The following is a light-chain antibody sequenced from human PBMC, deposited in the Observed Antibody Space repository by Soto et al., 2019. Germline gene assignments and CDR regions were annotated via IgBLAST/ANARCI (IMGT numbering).Light chain of an antibody. CDR3: MQTLQTPFT. CDR1: QSLLNSNGYY. CDR2: LGS. V-gene: IGKV2-28*01. Sequence: DIVMTQSPLYLPVTPGEPASISCRSTQSLLNSNGYYLYWYRQKPGQSPQLLIYLGSNRASGVPERFSGSGSGTDFILKINRVEAEDVGVYYCMQTLQTPFTFGPGTKVDLK. J-gene: IGKJ3*01.